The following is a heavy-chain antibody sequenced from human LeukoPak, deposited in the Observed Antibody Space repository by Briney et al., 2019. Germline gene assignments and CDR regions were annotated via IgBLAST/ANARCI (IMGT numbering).Heavy chain of an antibody. V-gene: IGHV3-21*01. D-gene: IGHD3-22*01. CDR1: GFTFPSYS. Sequence: GGSLRLSCAASGFTFPSYSMGWVRQAPGKGLEWVASISSTSTFIYSADSVKGRFTISRDTAKNSLFLQMNSLRAEDTAIYYCARDYFDSSDYPQTYYYYYMDVWGKGTTVTVSS. CDR3: ARDYFDSSDYPQTYYYYYMDV. J-gene: IGHJ6*03. CDR2: ISSTSTFI.